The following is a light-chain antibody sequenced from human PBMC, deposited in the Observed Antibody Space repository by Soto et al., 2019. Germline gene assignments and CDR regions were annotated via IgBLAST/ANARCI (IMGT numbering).Light chain of an antibody. CDR1: QSVSSY. V-gene: IGKV1-39*01. Sequence: IQMPQSPSSLSASVGDRVTIFCRGSQSVSSYLNWYQQKPGKAPKLLIYAASSLQSGVPSRFSGSGSVTDFTLTISSLQPEDFATYDCQQSYSTPGLGGPWTFGQGTKVDIK. CDR2: AAS. CDR3: QQSYSTPGLGGPWT. J-gene: IGKJ1*01.